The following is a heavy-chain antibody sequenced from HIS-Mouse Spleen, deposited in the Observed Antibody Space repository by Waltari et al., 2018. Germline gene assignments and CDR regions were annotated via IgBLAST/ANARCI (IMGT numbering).Heavy chain of an antibody. J-gene: IGHJ4*02. Sequence: EVQLVESGGGLVQPGRSLRLSCAASGFTFDDYAMHWVRQAPGKGLGWVSGIRWNSGSIGYADSVKGRFTISRDNAKNSLYLQMNSLRAEDTALYYCVKDMRYSSSYFDYWGQGTLVTVSS. CDR2: IRWNSGSI. CDR3: VKDMRYSSSYFDY. CDR1: GFTFDDYA. D-gene: IGHD6-6*01. V-gene: IGHV3-9*01.